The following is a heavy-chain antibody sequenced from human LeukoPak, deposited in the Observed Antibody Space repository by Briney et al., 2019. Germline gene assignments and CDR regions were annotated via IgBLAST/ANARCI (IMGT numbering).Heavy chain of an antibody. CDR3: ARGLRDLFDY. J-gene: IGHJ4*02. CDR2: IYTSGST. Sequence: PSETLSLTCTVSGGSISSGSYYWSWIRQPAGKGLEWIGRIYTSGSTNYNPSLKSRVTISVDTSKNQFSLKLSSVTAADTAVYYCARGLRDLFDYWGQGTLVTVSS. V-gene: IGHV4-61*02. CDR1: GGSISSGSYY.